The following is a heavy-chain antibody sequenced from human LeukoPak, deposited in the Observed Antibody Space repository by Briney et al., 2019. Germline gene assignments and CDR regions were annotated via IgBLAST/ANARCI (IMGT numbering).Heavy chain of an antibody. D-gene: IGHD5-12*01. CDR3: ATSNSGYDYPYYYYYMDV. V-gene: IGHV1-18*01. CDR2: ISAYNGNT. J-gene: IGHJ6*03. Sequence: ASVKVSCKASGYTFTSYGISWVRQAPGQGLEWMGWISAYNGNTNYAQNLQGRVTMTTDTSTSTAYMELRSLRSDDTGVYYCATSNSGYDYPYYYYYMDVWGKGTTVTVSS. CDR1: GYTFTSYG.